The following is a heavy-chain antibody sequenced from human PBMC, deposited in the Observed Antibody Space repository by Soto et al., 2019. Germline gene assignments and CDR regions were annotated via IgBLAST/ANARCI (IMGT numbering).Heavy chain of an antibody. Sequence: QVQLQELGPGLVKPSETLSLTCTVSGGSINSYYWGWIRQPPGKGLEWIGYIHYSGSTNYNPSLKSRVTISVDTPKNQFSLKVNSMTAADTAVYYCARGGLAARKGRWFDPWGQGTLVTVSS. D-gene: IGHD6-6*01. V-gene: IGHV4-59*01. CDR2: IHYSGST. CDR1: GGSINSYY. J-gene: IGHJ5*02. CDR3: ARGGLAARKGRWFDP.